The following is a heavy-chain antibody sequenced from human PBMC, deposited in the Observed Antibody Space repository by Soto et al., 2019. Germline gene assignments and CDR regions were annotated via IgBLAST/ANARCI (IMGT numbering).Heavy chain of an antibody. V-gene: IGHV3-30*18. Sequence: GGSLRLSCAASGFTFSSYGMHWVRQAPGKGLEWVAVISYDGSNKYYADSVKGRFTISRDNSKNTLYLQMNGLRAEDTAVYYCAKVLNRGSDILTGYYPDYWGQGTLVTVSS. D-gene: IGHD3-9*01. CDR1: GFTFSSYG. J-gene: IGHJ4*02. CDR3: AKVLNRGSDILTGYYPDY. CDR2: ISYDGSNK.